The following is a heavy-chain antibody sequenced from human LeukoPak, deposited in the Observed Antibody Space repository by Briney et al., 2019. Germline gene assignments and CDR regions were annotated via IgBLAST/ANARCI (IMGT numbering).Heavy chain of an antibody. CDR3: ARGRYSYGLYYYYGMGV. V-gene: IGHV4-34*01. J-gene: IGHJ6*02. CDR2: INHSGST. Sequence: SETLSLTCAVYGGSFSGYYWSWIRQPPGKGLEWIGEINHSGSTNYNPSLKSRVTISVDTSKNQFSLKLSSVTAADTAVYYCARGRYSYGLYYYYGMGVWGQGTTVTVSS. D-gene: IGHD5-18*01. CDR1: GGSFSGYY.